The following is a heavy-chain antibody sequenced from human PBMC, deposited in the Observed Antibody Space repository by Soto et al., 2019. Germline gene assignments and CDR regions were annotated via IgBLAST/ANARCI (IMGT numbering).Heavy chain of an antibody. Sequence: GSLRLSCAASGFTFSSYSMNWVRQAPGKGLEWVSYISSSSSTIYYVDSVKGRFTISRDDSKNTLYLQMNSLRVDDTAVYYCARDFIVGAPDYFDYWGQGTLVTVSS. CDR1: GFTFSSYS. J-gene: IGHJ4*02. V-gene: IGHV3-48*01. CDR2: ISSSSSTI. CDR3: ARDFIVGAPDYFDY. D-gene: IGHD1-26*01.